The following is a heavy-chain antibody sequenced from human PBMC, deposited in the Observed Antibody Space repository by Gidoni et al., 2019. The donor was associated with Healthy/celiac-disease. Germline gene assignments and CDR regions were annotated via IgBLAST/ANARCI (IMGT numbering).Heavy chain of an antibody. CDR3: ARQTTVVTPSRERASVAEHNWFDP. CDR2: ISYDGSNK. Sequence: QVQLVEYGGGVVHPGRSLRAPCAASGLPSTSPAMHQVRTAPGKGRGWLAVISYDGSNKYYADSVKGRFTISRDNSKNTLYLQMNSLRAEDTAVYYCARQTTVVTPSRERASVAEHNWFDPWGQGTLVTVSS. J-gene: IGHJ5*02. D-gene: IGHD4-17*01. V-gene: IGHV3-30-3*02. CDR1: GLPSTSPA.